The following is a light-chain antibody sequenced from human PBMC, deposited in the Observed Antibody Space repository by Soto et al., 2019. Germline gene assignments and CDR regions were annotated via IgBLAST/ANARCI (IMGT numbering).Light chain of an antibody. V-gene: IGKV3-20*01. CDR2: AAS. J-gene: IGKJ2*01. CDR3: QQYDSSPPNT. Sequence: EIVLTQSPDTLSLSPGERATLSCRASQGVSSNFLAWYQHRPGQAPRLLIYAASSRPTGIPDRFSGSGSGTDFTLTISRLEPEDFAVYYCQQYDSSPPNTFGQGTRLEIK. CDR1: QGVSSNF.